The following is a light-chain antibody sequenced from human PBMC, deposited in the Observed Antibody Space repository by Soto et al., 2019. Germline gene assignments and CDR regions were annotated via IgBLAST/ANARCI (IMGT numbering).Light chain of an antibody. CDR1: QGICDN. CDR2: DTS. J-gene: IGKJ1*01. CDR3: QQSYRTTWT. V-gene: IGKV3-15*01. Sequence: EVGVTQSPATLSVSRGEGATLSCRASQGICDNLSWYQQKPGQTPRLLIYDTSIRATGVPARFSGSRSGAEFTLTISSLQPEDFATYSCQQSYRTTWTFGQGTKVDIK.